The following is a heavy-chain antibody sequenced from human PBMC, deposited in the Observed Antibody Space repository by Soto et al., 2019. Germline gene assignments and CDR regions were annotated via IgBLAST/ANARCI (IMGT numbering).Heavy chain of an antibody. CDR2: IYWDDDK. CDR3: AHSVPYCSSTSCRPDAFDI. V-gene: IGHV2-5*02. Sequence: SGPTLVNPTQTLTLTGTFSGFSLSTSGVGVGWIRQPPGKALEWLALIYWDDDKRYSPSLKSRLTITKDTSKNQVVLTMTNMDPVDTATYYCAHSVPYCSSTSCRPDAFDIWGQGTMVTVSS. D-gene: IGHD2-2*01. CDR1: GFSLSTSGVG. J-gene: IGHJ3*02.